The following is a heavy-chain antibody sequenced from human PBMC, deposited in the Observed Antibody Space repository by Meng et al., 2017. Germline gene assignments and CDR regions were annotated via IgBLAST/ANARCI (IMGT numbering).Heavy chain of an antibody. Sequence: SETLSLTCAVYGGSFSGYYWSWIRQPPGKGLEWIGEINHSGSTYYNPSLKSRVTISVDTSKNQFSLKLSSVTAADTAVYYCARDYGGYQDAFDIWGQGTMVTVSS. J-gene: IGHJ3*02. CDR3: ARDYGGYQDAFDI. V-gene: IGHV4-34*09. D-gene: IGHD4-23*01. CDR1: GGSFSGYY. CDR2: INHSGST.